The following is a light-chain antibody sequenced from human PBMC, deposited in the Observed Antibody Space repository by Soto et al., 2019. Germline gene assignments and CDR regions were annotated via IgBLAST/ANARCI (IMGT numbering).Light chain of an antibody. CDR2: GAS. Sequence: ELVLTQSPGTLSLSPGHRATLSCRASQTFVSTYLAWYQQKPGQAPRLLIYGASTRATGVPDRFSGSGSGTDFTLTISRLEPEDFAVYHCQQYGSLSWTFGQGTKVEIK. V-gene: IGKV3-20*01. J-gene: IGKJ1*01. CDR1: QTFVSTY. CDR3: QQYGSLSWT.